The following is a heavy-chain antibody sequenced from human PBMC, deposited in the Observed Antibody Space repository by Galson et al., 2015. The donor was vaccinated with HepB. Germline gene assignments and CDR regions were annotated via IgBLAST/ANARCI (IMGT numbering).Heavy chain of an antibody. V-gene: IGHV3-30*02. J-gene: IGHJ3*02. CDR3: AKDSGYDSSGYYFDAFDI. D-gene: IGHD3-22*01. Sequence: SLRLSCAASGFTFSSCGMHWVCQAPGKGLEWVAFIRYDGSNKYYADSVKGRFTISRDNSKNTLYLQMNSLRAEDTAVYYCAKDSGYDSSGYYFDAFDIWGQGTRVTVSS. CDR1: GFTFSSCG. CDR2: IRYDGSNK.